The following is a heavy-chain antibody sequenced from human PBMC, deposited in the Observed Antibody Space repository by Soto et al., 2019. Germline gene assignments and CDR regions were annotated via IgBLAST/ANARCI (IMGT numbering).Heavy chain of an antibody. Sequence: QITLKESGPTLVKPTQTLTLTCTFSGFSLSTSGMGVGWIRQPPGKALEWLALIYWNDNKHNNPSLNTRLTIANDTSKNQVVLTMTNMDPVDTATYYCARRSVTETNSFDPWGQGTLVTVAS. CDR2: IYWNDNK. J-gene: IGHJ5*02. V-gene: IGHV2-5*01. D-gene: IGHD1-20*01. CDR3: ARRSVTETNSFDP. CDR1: GFSLSTSGMG.